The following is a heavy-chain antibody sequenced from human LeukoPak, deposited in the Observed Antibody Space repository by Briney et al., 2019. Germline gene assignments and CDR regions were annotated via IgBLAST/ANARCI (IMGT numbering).Heavy chain of an antibody. CDR1: GYTFTSYD. J-gene: IGHJ6*03. Sequence: ASVKVSCKASGYTFTSYDINWVRQATGQGLEWMGWMNPNSGNTGYAQKFQGRVTITRNTSISIAYMELSSLRSEDTAVYYCARSDIVVVPATPYYYMDVWGKGTTVTISS. D-gene: IGHD2-2*01. CDR3: ARSDIVVVPATPYYYMDV. V-gene: IGHV1-8*03. CDR2: MNPNSGNT.